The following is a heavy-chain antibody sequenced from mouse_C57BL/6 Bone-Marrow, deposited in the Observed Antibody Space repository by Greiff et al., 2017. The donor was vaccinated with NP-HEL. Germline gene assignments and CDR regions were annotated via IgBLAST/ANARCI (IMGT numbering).Heavy chain of an antibody. CDR1: GFTFSSYG. CDR2: ISSGGSYT. CDR3: ATFTTVVPYYAMDY. D-gene: IGHD1-1*01. J-gene: IGHJ4*01. Sequence: EVKLQESGGDLVKPGGSLKLSCAASGFTFSSYGMSWVRQTPDKRLEWVATISSGGSYTYYPDSVKGRFTISRDNAKNTLYLQMSSLKSEDTAMYYCATFTTVVPYYAMDYWGQGTSVTVSS. V-gene: IGHV5-6*01.